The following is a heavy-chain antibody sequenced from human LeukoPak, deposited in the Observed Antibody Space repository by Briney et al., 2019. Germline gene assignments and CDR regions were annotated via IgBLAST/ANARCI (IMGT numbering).Heavy chain of an antibody. CDR1: GFTFSSYA. CDR2: ISGSGGST. D-gene: IGHD6-19*01. V-gene: IGHV3-23*01. CDR3: AKVRRSSGWYRGAFDI. Sequence: PGGSLRLSCAASGFTFSSYAMSWVRQAPGKGLEWVSAISGSGGSTYYADSVKGRFTTSRDNSKNTLYLQMNSLRAEDTAVYYCAKVRRSSGWYRGAFDIWGQGTMVTVSS. J-gene: IGHJ3*02.